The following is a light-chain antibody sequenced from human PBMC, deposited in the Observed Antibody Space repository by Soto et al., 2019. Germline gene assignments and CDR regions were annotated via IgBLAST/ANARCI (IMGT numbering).Light chain of an antibody. CDR3: QQYNNWPPLT. J-gene: IGKJ4*01. CDR2: GVT. Sequence: EIVMTQSPDTLSVSPGDTATLSCRSSQNIHINLAWYQQKPGQAPTLLIYGVTARAPGVPARFSGSGYGTDFTLTIRSVQSGDFGVFYCQQYNNWPPLTFGGGTKVEIK. V-gene: IGKV3-15*01. CDR1: QNIHIN.